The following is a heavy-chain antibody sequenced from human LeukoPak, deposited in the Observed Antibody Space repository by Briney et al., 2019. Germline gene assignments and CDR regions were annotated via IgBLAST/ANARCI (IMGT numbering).Heavy chain of an antibody. CDR2: LSSSGGST. CDR3: ARVADQSTVWFGSIYGMDV. D-gene: IGHD3-10*01. Sequence: GGSLRLSCAASGFTFSFYYMSWMRQAPGKGLEWVSYLSSSGGSTYYADSVKGRFTISRDNSKNTLYLQMNSLRAEDTAVYYCARVADQSTVWFGSIYGMDVWGQGTTVTVSS. CDR1: GFTFSFYY. V-gene: IGHV3-11*01. J-gene: IGHJ6*02.